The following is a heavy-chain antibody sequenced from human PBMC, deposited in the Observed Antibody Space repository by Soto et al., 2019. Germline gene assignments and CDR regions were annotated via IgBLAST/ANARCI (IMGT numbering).Heavy chain of an antibody. CDR1: GYTFTGYY. CDR3: ARGPIVVVPAAITDYYYYYMDV. J-gene: IGHJ6*03. D-gene: IGHD2-2*01. CDR2: INPNSGGT. Sequence: ASVKVSCKASGYTFTGYYMHWVRQAPGQGLEWMGWINPNSGGTNYAQKFQGWVTMTRDTSISTAYMELSRLRSDDTAVYYCARGPIVVVPAAITDYYYYYMDVWGKGTTVPSP. V-gene: IGHV1-2*04.